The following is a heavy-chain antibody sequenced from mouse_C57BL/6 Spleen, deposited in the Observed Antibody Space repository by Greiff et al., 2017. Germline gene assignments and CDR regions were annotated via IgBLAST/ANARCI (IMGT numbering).Heavy chain of an antibody. D-gene: IGHD2-2*01. CDR3: ARRLRRRGNWYFDV. CDR1: GYTFTDYN. J-gene: IGHJ1*03. Sequence: EVQLQQSGPELVKPGASVKIPCKASGYTFTDYNMDWVKQSHGKSLEWIGDINPNNGGTIYNQKFKGKATLTVDKSSSTAYMELRSLTSEDTAVYYCARRLRRRGNWYFDVWGTGTTVTVSS. CDR2: INPNNGGT. V-gene: IGHV1-18*01.